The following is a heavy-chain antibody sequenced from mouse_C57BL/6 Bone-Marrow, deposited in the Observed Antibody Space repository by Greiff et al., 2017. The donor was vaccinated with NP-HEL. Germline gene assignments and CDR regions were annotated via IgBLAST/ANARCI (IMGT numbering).Heavy chain of an antibody. J-gene: IGHJ4*01. D-gene: IGHD1-1*01. CDR1: GYAFSSFW. Sequence: QVQLQQSGAELVKPGASVKISCKASGYAFSSFWINWVKERPGKGLEWIGQIYPGVGDTMYNGQFMGKARLTEDKSSRTAYMQVSSQTSEDSAVYFGARGNDGSSRFGYAMDNWGQGTSVTISS. CDR2: IYPGVGDT. V-gene: IGHV1-80*01. CDR3: ARGNDGSSRFGYAMDN.